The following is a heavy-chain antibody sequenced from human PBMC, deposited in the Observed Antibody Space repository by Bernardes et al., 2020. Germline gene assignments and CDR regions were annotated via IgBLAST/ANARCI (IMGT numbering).Heavy chain of an antibody. CDR3: ARGLFWWSAADY. J-gene: IGHJ4*02. Sequence: GSLSPPCPASGCSLSSHAMSLVRPAPGKGLGWVSGFGTDCNTHYTDSVRGRFSISRDISKNILYLQMNSLRGEDTAVYFCARGLFWWSAADYWGQGTLVTFS. D-gene: IGHD3-16*01. CDR1: GCSLSSHA. CDR2: FGTDCNT. V-gene: IGHV3-23*01.